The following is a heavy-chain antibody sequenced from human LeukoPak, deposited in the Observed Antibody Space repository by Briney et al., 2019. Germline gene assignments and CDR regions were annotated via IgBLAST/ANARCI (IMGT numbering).Heavy chain of an antibody. D-gene: IGHD2-2*01. V-gene: IGHV3-30*18. CDR1: GFTFSSYG. CDR2: ISYDGSNK. CDR3: AKAVVPAAKHYYYGMDV. Sequence: PGRSLRLSCAASGFTFSSYGMHWVRQAPGKGLEWVAVISYDGSNKYYADSVKGRFTISRDNSKNMLYLQMNSLRAEDTAVYYCAKAVVPAAKHYYYGMDVWGQGTTVTVSS. J-gene: IGHJ6*02.